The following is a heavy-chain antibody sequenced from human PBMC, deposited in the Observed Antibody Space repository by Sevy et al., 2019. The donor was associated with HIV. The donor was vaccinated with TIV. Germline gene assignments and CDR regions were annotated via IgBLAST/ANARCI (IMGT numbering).Heavy chain of an antibody. V-gene: IGHV3-30*04. J-gene: IGHJ4*02. Sequence: GGSLRLSCAASGLRFNSYAMTWVRQAPGNGLEWVTVISYDGSNKYYADSVKGRFTISRDNSKNTLYLQMNSLRTEDTAVYYCASDRFWSGSTSYYFDHWGQGTLVTVSS. CDR1: GLRFNSYA. D-gene: IGHD3-3*01. CDR2: ISYDGSNK. CDR3: ASDRFWSGSTSYYFDH.